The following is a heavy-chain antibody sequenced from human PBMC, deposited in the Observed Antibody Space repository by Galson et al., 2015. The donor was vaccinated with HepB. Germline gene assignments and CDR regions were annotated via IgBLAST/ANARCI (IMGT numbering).Heavy chain of an antibody. D-gene: IGHD1/OR15-1a*01. CDR2: ISGYNDNT. Sequence: SVKVSCKASGYTFTSHGISWVRQAPGQGLEWMGWISGYNDNTKYAQKIQGRVTLTTEPLTSTVYMELSSLRSDDTAVYYCARNNSDKNGFHICGQGIMLIVSS. V-gene: IGHV1-18*01. CDR1: GYTFTSHG. J-gene: IGHJ3*02. CDR3: ARNNSDKNGFHI.